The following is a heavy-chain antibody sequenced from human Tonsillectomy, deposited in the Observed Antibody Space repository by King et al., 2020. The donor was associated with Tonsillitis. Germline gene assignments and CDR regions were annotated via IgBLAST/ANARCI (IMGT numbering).Heavy chain of an antibody. J-gene: IGHJ4*02. D-gene: IGHD6-13*01. V-gene: IGHV3-7*01. Sequence: VQLVESGGGLVQPGGSLRLSCAASGFTFTNYWMSWVRQAPGKGLEWVANIKEDGSEKYYVDSVKGRFTISRDNAENSLYLQMNSLRAEDTAVYYCARDGRIAAAVDYWGQGTLVIVSS. CDR2: IKEDGSEK. CDR3: ARDGRIAAAVDY. CDR1: GFTFTNYW.